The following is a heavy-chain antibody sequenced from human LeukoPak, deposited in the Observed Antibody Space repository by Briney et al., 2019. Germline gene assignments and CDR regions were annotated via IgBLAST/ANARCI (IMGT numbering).Heavy chain of an antibody. CDR1: GASITTYY. V-gene: IGHV4-59*01. CDR3: AREYSTSSEGDYFDY. D-gene: IGHD6-6*01. Sequence: SETLSLTCTVSGASITTYYWTWIRQPPGKGLEWIGYIYHSGSTNFNPSLKSRVTISLDTSRNQFSLRLSSVTAADTAVYFCAREYSTSSEGDYFDYWGQGSLVTVSS. CDR2: IYHSGST. J-gene: IGHJ4*02.